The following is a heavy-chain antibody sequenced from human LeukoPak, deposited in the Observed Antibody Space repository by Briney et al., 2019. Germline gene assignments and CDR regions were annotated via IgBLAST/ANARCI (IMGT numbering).Heavy chain of an antibody. Sequence: SETLSLTCTVSGGSISSGGYYWSWIPQHPGKGLEWIGYIYYSGSTYYNPSLKSRVTISVDTSKNQFSLKLSSVTAADTAVYYCATLLYYYEDFGRIGYWGQGTLVTVSS. CDR1: GGSISSGGYY. D-gene: IGHD3-22*01. V-gene: IGHV4-31*03. CDR2: IYYSGST. CDR3: ATLLYYYEDFGRIGY. J-gene: IGHJ4*02.